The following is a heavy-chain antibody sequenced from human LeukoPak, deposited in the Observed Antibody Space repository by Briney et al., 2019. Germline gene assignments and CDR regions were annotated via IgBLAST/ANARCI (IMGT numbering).Heavy chain of an antibody. J-gene: IGHJ2*01. CDR3: ARWTHWYFDL. CDR2: IKEDGSDK. V-gene: IGHV3-7*01. Sequence: PGGSLRLSCAASGISFSNYWMTWIRQAPEKGLQWVANIKEDGSDKNYADSVKGRFTISRDNAKNLLYLQMNSLRAEDTAVYYCARWTHWYFDLWGRGTLVTVSS. CDR1: GISFSNYW.